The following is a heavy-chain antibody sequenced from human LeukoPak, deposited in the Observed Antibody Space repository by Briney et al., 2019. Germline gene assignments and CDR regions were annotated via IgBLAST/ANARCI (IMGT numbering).Heavy chain of an antibody. Sequence: GRSLILSCAAPGFPFCSYAMHWVRQAPGKGLEWVAVVSYDGSNKYYADSVKGRFTISRDNSKNTLYLQMNSLRPDNAVVYCSARRTPYYYDSSGPLGGAFDIWGQGTMVTVSS. J-gene: IGHJ3*02. CDR2: VSYDGSNK. CDR1: GFPFCSYA. D-gene: IGHD3-22*01. CDR3: ARRTPYYYDSSGPLGGAFDI. V-gene: IGHV3-30-3*01.